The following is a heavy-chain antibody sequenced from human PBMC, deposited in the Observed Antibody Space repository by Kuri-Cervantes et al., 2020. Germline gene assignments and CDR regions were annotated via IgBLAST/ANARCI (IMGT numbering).Heavy chain of an antibody. D-gene: IGHD2-15*01. Sequence: ASVKVSCKASGYTFTSYAMNWVRQAPGQGLEWMGWISAYNGNTNYAQKLQGRVTMTTDTSTSTAYMELRSLRSDDTAVYYCASAGGDCSGGSCYSGEADAFDIWGQGTMVTVSS. CDR3: ASAGGDCSGGSCYSGEADAFDI. V-gene: IGHV1-18*01. CDR2: ISAYNGNT. CDR1: GYTFTSYA. J-gene: IGHJ3*02.